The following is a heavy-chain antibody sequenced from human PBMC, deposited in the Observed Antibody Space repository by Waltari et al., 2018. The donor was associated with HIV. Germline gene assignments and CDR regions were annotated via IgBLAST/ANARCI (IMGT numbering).Heavy chain of an antibody. V-gene: IGHV1-8*01. J-gene: IGHJ4*02. CDR2: MSPNSGKT. CDR3: ARSRPGAVFGDN. D-gene: IGHD3-3*01. CDR1: GYDFTSFD. Sequence: QVQLVQPGAEVKQPGAPVKVSCETSGYDFTSFDINWVRQATGQGLEWIGWMSPNSGKTGYAQKFHGRLSMTRDTSIDTAYMELSRLTSRDTAVYYCARSRPGAVFGDNWGQGTLVVVSS.